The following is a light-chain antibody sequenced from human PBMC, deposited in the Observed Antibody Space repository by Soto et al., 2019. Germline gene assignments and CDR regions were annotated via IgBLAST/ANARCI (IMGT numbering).Light chain of an antibody. CDR3: QQSYNSPPIT. Sequence: DIQMTQSPSSLSASVVERVTITCRAGQNIFSSLNWYQQKPGKAPKLLIYAASSLQSGVPSRFSGSGSGTDFTLTITSLQPEDFATYYCQQSYNSPPITFGQGTRLEIK. CDR2: AAS. CDR1: QNIFSS. V-gene: IGKV1-39*01. J-gene: IGKJ5*01.